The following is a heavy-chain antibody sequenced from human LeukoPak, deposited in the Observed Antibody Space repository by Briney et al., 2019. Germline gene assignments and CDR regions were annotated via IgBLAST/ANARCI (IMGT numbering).Heavy chain of an antibody. CDR1: GFTFSSYE. CDR3: ARDEFETLSSGYTLNNWFDP. CDR2: ISSSSSTI. J-gene: IGHJ5*02. D-gene: IGHD3-22*01. V-gene: IGHV3-48*01. Sequence: GGSLRLSCAASGFTFSSYEMNWVRQAPGKGLEWVSYISSSSSTIYYADSVKGRFTISRDNAKNSLYLQMNSLRAEDTAVYYCARDEFETLSSGYTLNNWFDPWGQGTLVTVSS.